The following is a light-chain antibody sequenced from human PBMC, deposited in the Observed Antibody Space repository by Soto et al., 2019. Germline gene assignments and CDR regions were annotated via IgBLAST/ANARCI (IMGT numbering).Light chain of an antibody. CDR3: QQANSFPIT. J-gene: IGKJ5*01. CDR1: QSISSW. V-gene: IGKV1-5*03. CDR2: KAS. Sequence: DIQMTQSPSTLSASVGDSVTITCRASQSISSWLAWYQQKPGKAPKLLINKASSLESGVPSRFSGSGSGTEFTLTISSLQPEDFATYYCQQANSFPITFGQGTRLEIK.